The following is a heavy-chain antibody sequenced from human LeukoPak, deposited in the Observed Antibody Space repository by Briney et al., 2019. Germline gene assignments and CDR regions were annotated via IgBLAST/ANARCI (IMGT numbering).Heavy chain of an antibody. D-gene: IGHD4-17*01. J-gene: IGHJ4*02. Sequence: PGGSLRLSCAASKFTFSNYAMSWVRQAPGKGLEWVSTISGSGDNTYYTDSVKGRFTISRDNSKNTLFLQMNSLRAEDTAVYYCAKYGDYEDYWGQGTLVTVSS. CDR1: KFTFSNYA. CDR2: ISGSGDNT. CDR3: AKYGDYEDY. V-gene: IGHV3-23*01.